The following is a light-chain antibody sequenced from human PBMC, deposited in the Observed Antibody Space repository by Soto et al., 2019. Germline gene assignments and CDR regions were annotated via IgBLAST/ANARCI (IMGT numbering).Light chain of an antibody. CDR3: HHYNNWPRT. V-gene: IGKV3-15*01. J-gene: IGKJ1*01. CDR1: QNVGSN. CDR2: GAS. Sequence: EIGMTQSQSSLSVSPGERSTLSCRASQNVGSNLAWYQHKPGQAPRFLIYGASTRAAGIPARFSGSGSGTEFTLTISSLQSEDFAVYYCHHYNNWPRTFGQGTKVDIK.